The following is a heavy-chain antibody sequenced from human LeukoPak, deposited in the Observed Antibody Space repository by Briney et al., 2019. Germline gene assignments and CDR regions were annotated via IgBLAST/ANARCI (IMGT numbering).Heavy chain of an antibody. J-gene: IGHJ4*03. CDR1: GFTFNNYA. V-gene: IGHV3-23*01. Sequence: PGGSLRLSCAASGFTFNNYAMVWVRQTPRKGLEWVSVIGGAGGDIHYADSVKDRFSISRDNSRNTLYLQMNSLRVEDTAVYYCAKYAPPTTALTRFFVDWGQGTLVTVSS. D-gene: IGHD4-17*01. CDR2: IGGAGGDI. CDR3: AKYAPPTTALTRFFVD.